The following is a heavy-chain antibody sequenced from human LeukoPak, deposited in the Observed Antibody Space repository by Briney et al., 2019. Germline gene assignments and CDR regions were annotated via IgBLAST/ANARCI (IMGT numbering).Heavy chain of an antibody. CDR1: GFTFSSYG. Sequence: GGSLRLSCAASGFTFSSYGMHWVRQAPGKGLEWVAVIWYDGSNKYYADSVKGRFTISRDNSKNTLYLQINSLRAEDTAVYYCARDGDYYYGMDVWGQGTTVTVSS. V-gene: IGHV3-33*01. J-gene: IGHJ6*02. CDR2: IWYDGSNK. D-gene: IGHD3-3*01. CDR3: ARDGDYYYGMDV.